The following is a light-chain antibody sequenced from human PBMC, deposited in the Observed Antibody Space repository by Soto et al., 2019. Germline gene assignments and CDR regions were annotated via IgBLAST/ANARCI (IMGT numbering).Light chain of an antibody. V-gene: IGKV3-11*01. J-gene: IGKJ4*01. Sequence: IVLTQSPPTLSLSPGERATLSCRASQSVLNYLAWYQQKPGQAPRLLIYDAYNRATGIPARFSGSASGTDFTRTISSLEPEDFAVYYCQQRGSWPLTFGGGTKVEIK. CDR2: DAY. CDR3: QQRGSWPLT. CDR1: QSVLNY.